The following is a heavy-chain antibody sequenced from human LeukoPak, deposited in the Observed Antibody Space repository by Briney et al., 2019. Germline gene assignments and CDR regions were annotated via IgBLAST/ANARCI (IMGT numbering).Heavy chain of an antibody. J-gene: IGHJ4*02. CDR2: IDPSDSYT. Sequence: GESLKISCKGSGYSFTSYWISWVRQMPGKGLEWMGRIDPSDSYTNYSPSFQGHVTISADKSISTAYLQWSSLKASDTAMYYCARHGLYGQFTIFGVVINYFDYWGQGTLVTVSS. CDR1: GYSFTSYW. CDR3: ARHGLYGQFTIFGVVINYFDY. D-gene: IGHD3-3*01. V-gene: IGHV5-10-1*01.